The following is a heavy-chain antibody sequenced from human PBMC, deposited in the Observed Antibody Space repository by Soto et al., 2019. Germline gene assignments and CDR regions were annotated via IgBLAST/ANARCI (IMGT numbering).Heavy chain of an antibody. CDR2: ISAYNGNT. CDR3: ARAIFGGGFGGSNLLGP. V-gene: IGHV1-18*01. Sequence: QVQLLQSGAEVKKPGASVKVSCKASGYTFTSYGISWVRQAPGQGLEWMGWISAYNGNTNYAQKFQAKVTMTTDTSTSTAYMEVRCRRSDETAVYYCARAIFGGGFGGSNLLGPWCQGTLVTVSS. D-gene: IGHD3-10*01. CDR1: GYTFTSYG. J-gene: IGHJ5*02.